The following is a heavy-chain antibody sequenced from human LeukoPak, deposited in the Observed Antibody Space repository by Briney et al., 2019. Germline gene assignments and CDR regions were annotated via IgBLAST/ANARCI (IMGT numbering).Heavy chain of an antibody. D-gene: IGHD6-13*01. CDR1: GYSFTSYW. V-gene: IGHV5-51*01. CDR2: IYPGDSDT. CDR3: ASPAYSSSWYYDAFDI. J-gene: IGHJ3*02. Sequence: RGESLKISCKGSGYSFTSYWIGWVRQMPGKGLEWMGIIYPGDSDTRYSPSFQGQVTISADKSISTAYLQWSSLKASDTAMYYCASPAYSSSWYYDAFDIWGQGTMVTVSS.